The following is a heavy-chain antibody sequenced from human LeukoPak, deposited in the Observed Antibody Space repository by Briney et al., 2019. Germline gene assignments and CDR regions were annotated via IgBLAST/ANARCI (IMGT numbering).Heavy chain of an antibody. Sequence: QSGGSLRLSCAASGFTFSSYAMSWVRQAPGKGLEWVSGISGSGGSTYYADSVKGRFTISRDNSKNTLYLQMNSLRAEDTAVYYCASQPYYYDSSGYSHPPFDYWGQGTLVTVSS. CDR2: ISGSGGST. CDR1: GFTFSSYA. V-gene: IGHV3-23*01. J-gene: IGHJ4*02. CDR3: ASQPYYYDSSGYSHPPFDY. D-gene: IGHD3-22*01.